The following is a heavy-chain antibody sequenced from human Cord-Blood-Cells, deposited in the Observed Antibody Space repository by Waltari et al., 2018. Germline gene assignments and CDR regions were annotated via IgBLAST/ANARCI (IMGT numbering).Heavy chain of an antibody. CDR1: GFTFSSCV. Sequence: QVQLVESGGGVVQPGRSLSLPCAASGFTFSSCVMLWVRQAPGKGLEWVAVISYDGSNKYYADSVKGRFTISRDNSKNTLYLQMNSLRAEDTAVYYCARPVWFGELLSPYFDYWGQGTLVTVSS. CDR3: ARPVWFGELLSPYFDY. V-gene: IGHV3-30*04. D-gene: IGHD3-10*01. J-gene: IGHJ4*02. CDR2: ISYDGSNK.